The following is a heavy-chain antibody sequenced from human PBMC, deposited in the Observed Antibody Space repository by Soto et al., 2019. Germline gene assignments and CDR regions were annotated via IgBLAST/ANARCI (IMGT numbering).Heavy chain of an antibody. Sequence: SETLSLTCAVYGGSFSGYYCSWIRQPPWKGLEWIGEINHSGSTNYNPSLKSRVTISVDTSKNQFSLKLSSVTAADTAVYYCARKTLRSLPLDYSGQGTLVTVCS. V-gene: IGHV4-34*01. J-gene: IGHJ4*02. D-gene: IGHD5-12*01. CDR1: GGSFSGYY. CDR2: INHSGST. CDR3: ARKTLRSLPLDY.